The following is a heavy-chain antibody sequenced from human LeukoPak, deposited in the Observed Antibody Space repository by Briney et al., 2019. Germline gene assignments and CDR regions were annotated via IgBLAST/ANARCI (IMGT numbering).Heavy chain of an antibody. CDR1: GYSFTSYW. V-gene: IGHV5-51*01. J-gene: IGHJ6*03. Sequence: GGSLKISCKGSGYSFTSYWIGWVRQMPGKGLEWMGIIYPGDSDTRYSPSFQGQVTISADKSISTAYLQWSSLKASDTAMYYCASSGYSYGYYMDVWGKGTTVTVSS. CDR3: ASSGYSYGYYMDV. D-gene: IGHD5-18*01. CDR2: IYPGDSDT.